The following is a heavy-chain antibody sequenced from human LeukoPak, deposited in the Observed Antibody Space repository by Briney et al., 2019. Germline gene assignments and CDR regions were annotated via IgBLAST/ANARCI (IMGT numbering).Heavy chain of an antibody. CDR1: RYTFTSYG. V-gene: IGHV1-18*04. J-gene: IGHJ6*04. CDR3: ARAPYCSGGSCYSGYYYCGMDV. Sequence: SVKVSCNASRYTFTSYGTSWVRQAPGQWVKWMGWISAYTGNTNCAQKLQGRVTMTTDTSTSTADMELRSLRLDVTAVYYCARAPYCSGGSCYSGYYYCGMDVWGKGTTVTASS. D-gene: IGHD2-15*01. CDR2: ISAYTGNT.